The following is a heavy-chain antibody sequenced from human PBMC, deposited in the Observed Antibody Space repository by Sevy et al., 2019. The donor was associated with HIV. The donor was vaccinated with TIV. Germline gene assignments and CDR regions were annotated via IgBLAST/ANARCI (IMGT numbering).Heavy chain of an antibody. J-gene: IGHJ4*02. D-gene: IGHD6-25*01. CDR2: LSRHIRTI. V-gene: IGHV3-9*01. Sequence: GGSMRLSCAASGFTFDDYAMHWVRQAPGKGLEWVSGLSRHIRTIGYAVSVKGRFTISRDNARNSLYLQMNSLRAEDTAFYYCVKDKVDGDRGYGLFDFWGQGTLVTVSS. CDR3: VKDKVDGDRGYGLFDF. CDR1: GFTFDDYA.